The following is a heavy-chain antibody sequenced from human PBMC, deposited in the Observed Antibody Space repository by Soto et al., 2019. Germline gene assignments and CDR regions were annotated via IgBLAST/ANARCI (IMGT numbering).Heavy chain of an antibody. J-gene: IGHJ4*02. Sequence: GESVKISCKGSGYSFTSYWIGWVRQMPGKGLEWMGIIYVGDSDTRYSPSFQGQVTISADKSISTAYLQWSSLKASDTAMYYCARAINGTLHPYHFDYWGQGPLFTVSS. CDR2: IYVGDSDT. V-gene: IGHV5-51*01. CDR3: ARAINGTLHPYHFDY. CDR1: GYSFTSYW. D-gene: IGHD1-20*01.